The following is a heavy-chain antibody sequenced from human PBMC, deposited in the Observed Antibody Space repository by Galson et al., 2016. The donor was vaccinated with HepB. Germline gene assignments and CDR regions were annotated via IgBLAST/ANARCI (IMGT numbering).Heavy chain of an antibody. CDR3: ARGAYYDFLWYFDL. D-gene: IGHD3-3*01. CDR2: ISYDGTKK. CDR1: GFTFSNYG. J-gene: IGHJ2*01. V-gene: IGHV3-30*03. Sequence: SLRLSCAASGFTFSNYGMHWVCQAPGKGLEWVTVISYDGTKKYDADSVKGRFTISRDNSKDTLYLQMNSLRVEDTAVYYCARGAYYDFLWYFDLWGRGTLVTVSS.